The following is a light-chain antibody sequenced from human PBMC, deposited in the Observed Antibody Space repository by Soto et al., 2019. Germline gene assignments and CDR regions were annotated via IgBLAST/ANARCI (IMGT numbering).Light chain of an antibody. CDR2: AAS. Sequence: DIQMTRSPSSVSASVGDRVTITCRASQGISNWLAWYQQKPGKAPSLLIHAASSLQSGVPSRFSGSGYGTDFTLTISSLQPEDFATYFCQQANSLPVTFGPGTKVDIK. V-gene: IGKV1-12*01. CDR1: QGISNW. J-gene: IGKJ3*01. CDR3: QQANSLPVT.